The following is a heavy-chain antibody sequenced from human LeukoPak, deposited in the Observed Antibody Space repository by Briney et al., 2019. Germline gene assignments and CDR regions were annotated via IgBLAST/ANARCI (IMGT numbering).Heavy chain of an antibody. V-gene: IGHV3-74*01. CDR3: ARVRGWKYFDY. Sequence: GGSLRLSCAASGFNFNNYSMNWVRQAPGKGLVWVSRINSDGSSTSYADSVKGRFTISRDNSKNTLSLQMNSLRAEDTAMYYCARVRGWKYFDYWGQGTLVTVSS. CDR1: GFNFNNYS. CDR2: INSDGSST. D-gene: IGHD1-1*01. J-gene: IGHJ4*02.